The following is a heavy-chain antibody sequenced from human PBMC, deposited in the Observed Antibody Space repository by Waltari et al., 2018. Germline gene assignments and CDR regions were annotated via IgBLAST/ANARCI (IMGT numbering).Heavy chain of an antibody. Sequence: QVQLQESGPGLVKPSETLSLTCAVSRGSISSANWWSWIPQPPGKGLEWIGYISGSSSRTYYNPSLKSRVTISTDTSKNQFSLKLTSVTAADTAVYYCARGNWGGEVIGDYWGQGVLVTVSS. CDR1: RGSISSANW. V-gene: IGHV4-4*02. J-gene: IGHJ4*02. CDR3: ARGNWGGEVIGDY. D-gene: IGHD7-27*01. CDR2: ISGSSSRT.